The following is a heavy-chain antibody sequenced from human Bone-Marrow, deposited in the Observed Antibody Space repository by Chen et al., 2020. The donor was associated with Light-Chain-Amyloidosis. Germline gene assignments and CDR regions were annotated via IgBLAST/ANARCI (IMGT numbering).Heavy chain of an antibody. CDR2: IYPDDSDA. CDR3: ARRRDGYNFDY. CDR1: GYTFPNYW. D-gene: IGHD5-12*01. Sequence: EVQLEQSGPEVKKPGESLTISCKGSGYTFPNYWIGWVRQMPGKGLEWMGVIYPDDSDARYSPSFEGQVTISADKSITTAYLQWGSLKASDTAMYYCARRRDGYNFDYWGQGTLVTVSS. V-gene: IGHV5-51*01. J-gene: IGHJ4*02.